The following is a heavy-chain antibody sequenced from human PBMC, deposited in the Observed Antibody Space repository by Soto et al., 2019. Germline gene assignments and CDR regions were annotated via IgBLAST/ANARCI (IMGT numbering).Heavy chain of an antibody. CDR2: IYYSGST. J-gene: IGHJ5*02. CDR3: ASFRGPLFQLHWFDP. CDR1: GGSISSYY. Sequence: SETLSLTCTVSGGSISSYYWSWIRQPPGKGLEWIGYIYYSGSTYYNPSLKSRVTISVDTSKNQFSLKLSSVTAADTAVYYCASFRGPLFQLHWFDPWGQGTLVTVSS. D-gene: IGHD6-6*01. V-gene: IGHV4-59*12.